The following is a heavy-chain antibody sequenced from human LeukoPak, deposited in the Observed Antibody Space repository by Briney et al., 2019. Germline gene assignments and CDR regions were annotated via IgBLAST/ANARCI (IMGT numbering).Heavy chain of an antibody. J-gene: IGHJ6*03. CDR2: IYYSGST. V-gene: IGHV4-34*01. Sequence: SETLSLTCAVYGGSFSGYYWSWIRQPPGKGLEWIGSIYYSGSTYYNPSLKSRVTISVDTSKNQFSLKLNSVTAADTAVYYCARAQRGYSGYDLYYYYYMDVWGKGTTVTISS. CDR3: ARAQRGYSGYDLYYYYYMDV. D-gene: IGHD5-12*01. CDR1: GGSFSGYY.